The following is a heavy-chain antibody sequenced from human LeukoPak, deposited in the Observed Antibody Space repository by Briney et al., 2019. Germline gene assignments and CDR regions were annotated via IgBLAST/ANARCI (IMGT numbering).Heavy chain of an antibody. CDR3: ARDLLNGGIHLDY. J-gene: IGHJ4*02. CDR2: IYYSGST. V-gene: IGHV4-30-4*01. Sequence: SETLSLTCTVSGGSISSGVYYWSWIRQPPGKGLEWIGYIYYSGSTYYNPSLKSRVTISVDTSKNQFSLKLRSVTAADTAVYYCARDLLNGGIHLDYWGQGTLVTVSS. CDR1: GGSISSGVYY.